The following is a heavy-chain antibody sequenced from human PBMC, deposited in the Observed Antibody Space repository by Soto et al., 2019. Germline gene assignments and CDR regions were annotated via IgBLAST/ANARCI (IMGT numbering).Heavy chain of an antibody. V-gene: IGHV3-30*18. CDR3: AKEQFATMIVYYYYGMDV. CDR1: GFTFSSYG. CDR2: ISYDGSNK. D-gene: IGHD3-22*01. J-gene: IGHJ6*02. Sequence: QVQLVESGGGVVQPGRSLRLSCAASGFTFSSYGMHWVRQAPGKGLEWVAVISYDGSNKYYADSVKGRFTISRDNSKNTLYLQMNSLRAEDTAVYYCAKEQFATMIVYYYYGMDVWGQGTTFTVSS.